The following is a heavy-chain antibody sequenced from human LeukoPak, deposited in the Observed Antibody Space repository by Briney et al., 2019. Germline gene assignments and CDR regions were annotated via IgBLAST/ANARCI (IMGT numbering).Heavy chain of an antibody. J-gene: IGHJ6*03. CDR2: ISGSGGST. Sequence: PGGSLRLSGAASGFTFSSYAMSWVRQAPGKGLEWVSAISGSGGSTYYADSVKARFTISRDNSKNTLYLQMNSLRAEDTAVYYCAKDRDSPYYYYMDVWGKGTTVTVSS. V-gene: IGHV3-23*01. D-gene: IGHD5-24*01. CDR1: GFTFSSYA. CDR3: AKDRDSPYYYYMDV.